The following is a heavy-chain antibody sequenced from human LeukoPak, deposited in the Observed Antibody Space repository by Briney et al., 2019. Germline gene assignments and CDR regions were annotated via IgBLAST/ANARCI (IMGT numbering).Heavy chain of an antibody. V-gene: IGHV3-21*01. J-gene: IGHJ4*02. CDR2: ISSSSSYI. CDR3: ARIGYSSSSYDY. D-gene: IGHD6-6*01. CDR1: GFTFSSYS. Sequence: GGSLRLSCAASGFTFSSYSMNWVRQAPGKGLEWVSSISSSSSYIYYADSVKGRFTISRDNAKNSLYLQISSLRVEDTAVYYCARIGYSSSSYDYWGQGTLVTVSS.